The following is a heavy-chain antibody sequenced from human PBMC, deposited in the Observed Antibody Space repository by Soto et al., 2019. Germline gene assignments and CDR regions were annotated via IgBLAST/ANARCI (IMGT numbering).Heavy chain of an antibody. CDR3: AGRYCTNGVCYTNYYYYIDV. V-gene: IGHV3-23*01. CDR2: ITTSGGNT. D-gene: IGHD2-8*01. Sequence: EVQLLESGGGLVQPGGSLRLSCAASGFTFSTYAMSWVRQAPGKGLEWVSTITTSGGNTYYADSVQGRFTISRDNSKNTRYLQMDSLRAEETAVYYCAGRYCTNGVCYTNYYYYIDVWGKGTTVTVYS. CDR1: GFTFSTYA. J-gene: IGHJ6*03.